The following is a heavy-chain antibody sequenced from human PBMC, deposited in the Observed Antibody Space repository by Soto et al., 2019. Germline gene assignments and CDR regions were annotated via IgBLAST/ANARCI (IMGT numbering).Heavy chain of an antibody. CDR3: AREGYCSSTSCLEAFDI. V-gene: IGHV1-18*01. D-gene: IGHD2-2*01. J-gene: IGHJ3*02. CDR1: GYTFTSYG. Sequence: ASVKVSCTASGYTFTSYGISWVRQAPGQGLEWMGWISAYNGNTNYAQKLQGRVTMTTDTSTSTAYMELRSLRSDDTAVYYCAREGYCSSTSCLEAFDIWGQGTMVTVS. CDR2: ISAYNGNT.